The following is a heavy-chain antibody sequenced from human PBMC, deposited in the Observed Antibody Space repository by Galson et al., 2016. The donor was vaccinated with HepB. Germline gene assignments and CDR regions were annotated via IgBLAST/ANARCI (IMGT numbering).Heavy chain of an antibody. CDR3: ARNKVKSEAEITRDYYYGMGV. D-gene: IGHD6-13*01. J-gene: IGHJ6*02. Sequence: SVKVSCKASGGTFSSYAISWVRQAPGQGLEWMGGIIPVFGTANYAQKFQGRVTITADESTSTAYMELSSLRSEDTAVYYCARNKVKSEAEITRDYYYGMGVWGQGTTVTVSS. V-gene: IGHV1-69*13. CDR1: GGTFSSYA. CDR2: IIPVFGTA.